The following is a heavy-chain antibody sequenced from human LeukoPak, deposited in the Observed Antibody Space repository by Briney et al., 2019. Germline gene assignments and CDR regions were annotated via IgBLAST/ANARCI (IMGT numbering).Heavy chain of an antibody. CDR2: KYPGDTGDPDT. Sequence: GESLKISCKASGYRFTNYWIGWVRQTPGKGLEWMGIKYPGDTGDPDTRYSPSFQGQVTVSVDKSINTAYLQWSSLKASDTAMYYCARHIAVAGTFYYYGMDVWGQGTTVTVSS. D-gene: IGHD6-19*01. V-gene: IGHV5-51*01. J-gene: IGHJ6*02. CDR3: ARHIAVAGTFYYYGMDV. CDR1: GYRFTNYW.